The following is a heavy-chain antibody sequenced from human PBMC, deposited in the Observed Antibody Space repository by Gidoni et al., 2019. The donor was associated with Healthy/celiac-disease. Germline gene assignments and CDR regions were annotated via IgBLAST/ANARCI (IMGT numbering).Heavy chain of an antibody. CDR3: AREENHYYYYYGMDV. CDR2: INPNSAGT. Sequence: QVQLVQSGAEVKKHGASVKVSCKASGYNCTGYYMHWVRQAPGQGLEWMGWINPNSAGTTYAQKFQGRVTMTRDTSISTAYMELSRLRSDDTAVYYCAREENHYYYYYGMDVWGQGTTVTVSS. J-gene: IGHJ6*02. CDR1: GYNCTGYY. V-gene: IGHV1-2*02.